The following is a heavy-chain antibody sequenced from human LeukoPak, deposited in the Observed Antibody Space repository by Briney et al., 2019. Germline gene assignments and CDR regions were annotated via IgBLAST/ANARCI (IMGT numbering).Heavy chain of an antibody. CDR1: GFTFSSYA. D-gene: IGHD3-22*01. J-gene: IGHJ3*02. CDR3: ARQYYYDTSGYDAFDI. CDR2: ISSSGSSI. Sequence: GGSLRLSCAASGFTFSSYAMSWFRQTPGKGLEWVSYISSSGSSIYYADSVKGRFTISRDNAKNSLCLQMNSLRAEDTAVYYCARQYYYDTSGYDAFDIWGQGTMVTVSS. V-gene: IGHV3-48*03.